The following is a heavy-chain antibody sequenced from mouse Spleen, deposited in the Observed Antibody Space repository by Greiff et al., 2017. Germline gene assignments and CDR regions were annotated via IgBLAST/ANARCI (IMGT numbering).Heavy chain of an antibody. V-gene: IGHV1-22*01. CDR1: GYTFTDYN. CDR3: ARSRPDWFAY. CDR2: INPNNGGT. J-gene: IGHJ3*01. Sequence: EVKLVESGPELVKPGASVKMSCKASGYTFTDYNMHWVKQSHGKSLEWIGYINPNNGGTSYNQKFKGKATLTVNKSSSTAYMELRSLTSEDSAVYYCARSRPDWFAYWGQGTLVTVSA.